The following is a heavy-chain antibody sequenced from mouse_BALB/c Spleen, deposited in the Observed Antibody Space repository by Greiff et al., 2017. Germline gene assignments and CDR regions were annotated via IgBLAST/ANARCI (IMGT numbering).Heavy chain of an antibody. V-gene: IGHV5-6-3*01. D-gene: IGHD1-1*01. CDR1: GFTFSSYG. Sequence: EVKVVESGGGLVQPGGSLKLSCAASGFTFSSYGMSWVRQTPDKRLELVATINSNGGSNYYPDSVKGRFTISRDNAKNTLYLQMSSLKSEDTAMYYCARGGAYYYGSSNWYFDVWGAGTTVTVSS. CDR3: ARGGAYYYGSSNWYFDV. J-gene: IGHJ1*01. CDR2: INSNGGSN.